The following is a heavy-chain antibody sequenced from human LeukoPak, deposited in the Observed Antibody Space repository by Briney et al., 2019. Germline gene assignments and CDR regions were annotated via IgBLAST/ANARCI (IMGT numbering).Heavy chain of an antibody. Sequence: GGSLRLSCAVSGFTISGDYMSWVRQAPGKGLEWVSVIYSGGSTYYADSVKGRFTISRDNAKNSLFLQMNSLRAEDTAVYYCARREGGSTYDYWGQGTLVTVSS. CDR3: ARREGGSTYDY. CDR1: GFTISGDY. J-gene: IGHJ4*02. D-gene: IGHD3-16*01. V-gene: IGHV3-53*01. CDR2: IYSGGST.